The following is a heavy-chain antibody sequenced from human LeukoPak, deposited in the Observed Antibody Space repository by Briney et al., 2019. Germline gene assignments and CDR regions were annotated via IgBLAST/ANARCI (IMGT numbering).Heavy chain of an antibody. CDR3: MSTSNWGSVIFDY. D-gene: IGHD7-27*01. CDR1: GYTFISYD. CDR2: MDTNSDNT. Sequence: ASVKVSCKASGYTFISYDIHWVRQATGQGLEWLGWMDTNSDNTVYAEKFQGRVTMTRNTSISTAYMELRDLRSEDTAVYYCMSTSNWGSVIFDYWGQGALVTVSS. J-gene: IGHJ4*02. V-gene: IGHV1-8*01.